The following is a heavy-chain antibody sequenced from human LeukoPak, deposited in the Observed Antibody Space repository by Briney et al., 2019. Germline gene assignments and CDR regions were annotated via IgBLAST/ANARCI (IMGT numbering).Heavy chain of an antibody. CDR3: ARGPNSNWSGLDF. CDR1: GFTFNTYT. D-gene: IGHD6-6*01. CDR2: ISGSSGII. V-gene: IGHV3-48*01. Sequence: GGSLRLSCAASGFTFNTYTMNWVRQAPGKGLKWVSYISGSSGIIDYADSVRGRFTISRDNAKNSLYLQMNSLRAEDTAVYYCARGPNSNWSGLDFWGQGTLLTVSS. J-gene: IGHJ4*02.